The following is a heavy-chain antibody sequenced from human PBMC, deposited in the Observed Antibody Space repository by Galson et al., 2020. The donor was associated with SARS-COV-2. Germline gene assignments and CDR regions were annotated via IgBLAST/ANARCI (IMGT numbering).Heavy chain of an antibody. V-gene: IGHV3-48*01. Sequence: GGSLRLSCAASGFTFSSYSMNWVRQAPGKGLEWVSYISSSSSTIYYADSVKGRFTISRDNAKNSLYLQMNSLRAEDTAVYYCARGAGVVLRLLEWLNYMDVWGKGTTVTVSS. CDR1: GFTFSSYS. CDR2: ISSSSSTI. CDR3: ARGAGVVLRLLEWLNYMDV. J-gene: IGHJ6*03. D-gene: IGHD3-3*01.